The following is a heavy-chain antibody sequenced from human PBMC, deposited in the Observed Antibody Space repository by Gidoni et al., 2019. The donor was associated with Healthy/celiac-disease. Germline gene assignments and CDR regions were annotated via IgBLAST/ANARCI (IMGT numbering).Heavy chain of an antibody. D-gene: IGHD3-10*01. CDR2: IYHSGST. J-gene: IGHJ6*02. V-gene: IGHV4-4*02. Sequence: QVQLQESGPGLVKPSGTLSLTCAVSGGSISSSNWWSWVRQPPGKGLAWIGEIYHSGSTNYSPSLKSRVTISVDKSKNQFSLKLSSVTAADTAVYYCARRYGSGSFGYGMDVWGQGTTVTVSS. CDR3: ARRYGSGSFGYGMDV. CDR1: GGSISSSNW.